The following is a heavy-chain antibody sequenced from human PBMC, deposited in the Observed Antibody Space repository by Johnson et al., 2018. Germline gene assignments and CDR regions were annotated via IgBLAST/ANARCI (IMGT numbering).Heavy chain of an antibody. V-gene: IGHV3-33*01. CDR2: IWYDGSNK. J-gene: IGHJ6*02. CDR3: GRDPSSNYSYAMDV. D-gene: IGHD6-19*01. CDR1: GFTFSKYG. Sequence: VQLLETGGGVVQPGRSXRLSCAASGFTFSKYGMHWVRQAPGKGLEWVALIWYDGSNKYYADSVKGRFTISRDNSKNTLYLQMSGLRAEDTGMDYCGRDPSSNYSYAMDVGGQGTTVTVSS.